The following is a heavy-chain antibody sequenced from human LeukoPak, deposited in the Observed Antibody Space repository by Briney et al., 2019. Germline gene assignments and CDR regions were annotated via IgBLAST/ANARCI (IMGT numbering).Heavy chain of an antibody. V-gene: IGHV1-8*01. J-gene: IGHJ4*02. Sequence: ASVKVSCKASGYTFTSYDINWVRQATGQGLEWMGWMNPNSGNTGYAQKFQGRVTMTRNTSISTAYMELSSLRSEDTAVYYCARVLAAGPYFDYWGQGTLVTVSS. CDR3: ARVLAAGPYFDY. CDR2: MNPNSGNT. D-gene: IGHD6-13*01. CDR1: GYTFTSYD.